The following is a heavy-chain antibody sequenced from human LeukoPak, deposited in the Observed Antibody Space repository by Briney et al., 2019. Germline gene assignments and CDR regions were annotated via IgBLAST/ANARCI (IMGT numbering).Heavy chain of an antibody. CDR3: AKDLIAAAFH. J-gene: IGHJ4*02. V-gene: IGHV3-23*01. CDR1: GFTVSSYY. CDR2: ISGSGGST. D-gene: IGHD6-13*01. Sequence: GGSLRLSCVASGFTVSSYYMSWVRQAPGKGLEWVSAISGSGGSTYYADSVKGRFTISRDNSKNTLYLQMNSLRAEDTAVYYCAKDLIAAAFHWGQGTLVTVSS.